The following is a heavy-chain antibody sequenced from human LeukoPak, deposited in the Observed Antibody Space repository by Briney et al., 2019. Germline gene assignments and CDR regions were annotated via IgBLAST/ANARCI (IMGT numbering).Heavy chain of an antibody. D-gene: IGHD6-13*01. CDR3: ARRGITYSSSFFAY. J-gene: IGHJ4*02. CDR1: GDSICGSNYY. Sequence: PSETLSPTCTVSGDSICGSNYYWAWLRQSPGKGLEWIGSVFYSGNTYYNPSLKSRVTISVDTSKNQFSLNLYSVTAADTATYYCARRGITYSSSFFAYWGQGTLVTVSS. V-gene: IGHV4-39*01. CDR2: VFYSGNT.